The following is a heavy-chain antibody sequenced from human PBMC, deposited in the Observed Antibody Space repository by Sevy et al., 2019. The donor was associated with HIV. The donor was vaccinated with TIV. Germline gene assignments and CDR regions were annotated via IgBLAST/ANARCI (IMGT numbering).Heavy chain of an antibody. CDR3: ARDYKLGPERYFAFDI. Sequence: ASVKVSCKASGYTFTSYGISWVRQAPGQGLEWMGWISAYNDNTNYAQKLQGRVTMTTDTSTSTAYMELRSLRSDDTAVYYCARDYKLGPERYFAFDIWGQGTMVTVSS. CDR1: GYTFTSYG. J-gene: IGHJ3*02. V-gene: IGHV1-18*01. D-gene: IGHD3-9*01. CDR2: ISAYNDNT.